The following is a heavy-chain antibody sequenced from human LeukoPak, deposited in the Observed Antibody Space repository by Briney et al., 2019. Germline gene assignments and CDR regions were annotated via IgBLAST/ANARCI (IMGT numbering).Heavy chain of an antibody. CDR3: ARDGDYAVI. J-gene: IGHJ3*02. Sequence: ASVRVPCKASGGTFSSYAISWVRQAPGLGLEWMGRIIPIFGTANYAQKFQGRVTITTDESTSTAYMELSSLRSEDTAVYYCARDGDYAVIWGQGTMVTVSS. CDR1: GGTFSSYA. D-gene: IGHD2-2*01. CDR2: IIPIFGTA. V-gene: IGHV1-69*05.